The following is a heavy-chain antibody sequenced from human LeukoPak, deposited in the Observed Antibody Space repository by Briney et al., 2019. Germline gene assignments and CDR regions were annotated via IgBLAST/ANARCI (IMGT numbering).Heavy chain of an antibody. CDR1: GFTFSSYS. D-gene: IGHD4/OR15-4a*01. CDR3: ARGSYGAVDY. CDR2: ISSFSSNI. Sequence: GGPLRLSCAASGFTFSSYSINWVRQAPGKGLEWVSYISSFSSNIYYADSVKGRFTISRDNAKNSLYLQMNSLRDEDTAVYYCARGSYGAVDYWGQGTLVTISS. V-gene: IGHV3-48*02. J-gene: IGHJ4*02.